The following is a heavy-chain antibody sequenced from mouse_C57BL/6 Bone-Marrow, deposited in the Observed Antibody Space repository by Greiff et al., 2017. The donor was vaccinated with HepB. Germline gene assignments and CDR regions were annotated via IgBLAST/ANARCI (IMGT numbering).Heavy chain of an antibody. CDR1: GFTFSSYA. D-gene: IGHD1-1*01. V-gene: IGHV5-4*01. Sequence: EVQLVESGGGLVKPGGSLKLSCAASGFTFSSYAMSWVRQTPEKRLEWVATISDGGSYTYYPDNVKGRFTISRDNAKNNLYLQMSHLKSEDTAMYYCARVTTVVASGHWYFDVWGTGTTVTVSS. CDR3: ARVTTVVASGHWYFDV. J-gene: IGHJ1*03. CDR2: ISDGGSYT.